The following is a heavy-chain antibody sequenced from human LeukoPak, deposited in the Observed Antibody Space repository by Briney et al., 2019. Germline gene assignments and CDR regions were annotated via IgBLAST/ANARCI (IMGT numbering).Heavy chain of an antibody. J-gene: IGHJ6*03. Sequence: ASVKVSCKASGYAFTGYYMDWVRQAPAQGLEWMGRINPNSGATNYAQKFQGRVTMTRDTSISTAYMEFNGLRSDDTAVYYCARGIYSTDLYFYMDVWGKGTTVTVYS. CDR1: GYAFTGYY. CDR2: INPNSGAT. D-gene: IGHD2/OR15-2a*01. V-gene: IGHV1-2*06. CDR3: ARGIYSTDLYFYMDV.